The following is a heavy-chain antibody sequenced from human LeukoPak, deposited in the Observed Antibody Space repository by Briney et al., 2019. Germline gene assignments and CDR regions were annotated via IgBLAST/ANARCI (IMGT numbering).Heavy chain of an antibody. CDR1: GRSVSSSSYY. Sequence: SDTLSLTCSVSGRSVSSSSYYWGWIRQPPGKGLEWMGTVYYSGTTYSNPSLKSRVTISVDTSKNQFSLKLRSVTAADTAVYYCAKQSYGDHEYYYYMDVWGKGTTVIVSS. D-gene: IGHD4-17*01. V-gene: IGHV4-39*01. J-gene: IGHJ6*03. CDR3: AKQSYGDHEYYYYMDV. CDR2: VYYSGTT.